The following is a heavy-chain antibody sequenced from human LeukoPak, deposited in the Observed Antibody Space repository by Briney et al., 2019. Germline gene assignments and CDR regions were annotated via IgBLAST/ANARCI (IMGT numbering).Heavy chain of an antibody. V-gene: IGHV1-46*01. J-gene: IGHJ4*02. CDR1: GYTFTSYY. CDR3: ARDGRDSYGLWVFDY. D-gene: IGHD5-18*01. CDR2: INPSGGST. Sequence: ASVKVSCKASGYTFTSYYMHWVRQAPGQGLEWMGIINPSGGSTSYAQKFQGRVTMTRDTSTSTVYMELSSLRSEDTAVCYCARDGRDSYGLWVFDYWGQGTLVTVSS.